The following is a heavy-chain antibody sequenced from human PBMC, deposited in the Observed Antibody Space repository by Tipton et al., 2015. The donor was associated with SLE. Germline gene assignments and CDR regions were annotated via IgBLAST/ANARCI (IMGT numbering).Heavy chain of an antibody. CDR2: IWYDGSNK. CDR3: ARGRPRHYDFWSGYYPFDY. V-gene: IGHV3-33*01. CDR1: GFTFSSYG. Sequence: SLRLSCAASGFTFSSYGMHWVRQAPGKGLEWVAVIWYDGSNKYYADSVKGRFTISRDNSKNTLYLQMNSLRAEDTALYYCARGRPRHYDFWSGYYPFDYWGQGTLVTVSS. J-gene: IGHJ4*02. D-gene: IGHD3-3*01.